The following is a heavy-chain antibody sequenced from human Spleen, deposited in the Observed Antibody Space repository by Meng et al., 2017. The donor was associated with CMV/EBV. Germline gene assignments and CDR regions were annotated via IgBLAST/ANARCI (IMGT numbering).Heavy chain of an antibody. CDR3: ARLKYYYDGSGYSFFDY. D-gene: IGHD3-22*01. CDR1: GDSISTATSH. CDR2: IYFSGST. J-gene: IGHJ4*02. V-gene: IGHV4-39*01. Sequence: SETLSLTCTVSGDSISTATSHWAWIRQPPGMGLEWIGSIYFSGSTYSKPSLKSRVTISVHTSKNQFSLMLSSVTAADTAVYYCARLKYYYDGSGYSFFDYWGQGTLVTVSS.